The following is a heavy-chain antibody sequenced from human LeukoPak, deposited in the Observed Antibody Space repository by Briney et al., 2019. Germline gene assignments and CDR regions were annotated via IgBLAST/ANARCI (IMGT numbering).Heavy chain of an antibody. J-gene: IGHJ4*02. CDR1: GYTFTGYY. Sequence: ASVKVSCKASGYTFTGYYIHWVRQAPGQGLEWVGWIIPNSGGTNYAQKFQGRVTMTRDTSISTAYMELSRLRSDDTAVYHCARDENYDSSGYLFDYWGQGTLVTVSS. V-gene: IGHV1-2*02. CDR3: ARDENYDSSGYLFDY. CDR2: IIPNSGGT. D-gene: IGHD3-22*01.